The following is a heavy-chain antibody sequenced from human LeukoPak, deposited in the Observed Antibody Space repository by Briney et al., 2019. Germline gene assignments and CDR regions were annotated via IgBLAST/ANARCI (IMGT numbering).Heavy chain of an antibody. CDR1: GYTFRSYL. D-gene: IGHD6-13*01. CDR2: INSDGSST. J-gene: IGHJ5*02. V-gene: IGHV3-74*01. CDR3: ERPTLAAAKTNWFDP. Sequence: GGSLRLSCAASGYTFRSYLMHCVRQAPGKGLVWVSRINSDGSSTNYADSVKGRFTISRDIPKNTLYLQMNSLRAEDKGVYYCERPTLAAAKTNWFDPWGQGTLVTVSS.